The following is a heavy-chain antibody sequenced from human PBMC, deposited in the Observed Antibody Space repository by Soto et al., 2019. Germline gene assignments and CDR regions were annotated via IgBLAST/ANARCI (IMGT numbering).Heavy chain of an antibody. CDR3: ARDYCGSILTGPCYPGD. J-gene: IGHJ4*02. Sequence: QVQLVQSGAEVKKPGASVKVSCKASGYTFTSYYMHWVRQAPGQGLEWMGIINPSGGSTSYAQKFQGRVTMTRDTSTSTVYMELSSLRSEDTAVYYCARDYCGSILTGPCYPGDWGQGTLVTVSS. D-gene: IGHD1-26*01. CDR1: GYTFTSYY. CDR2: INPSGGST. V-gene: IGHV1-46*01.